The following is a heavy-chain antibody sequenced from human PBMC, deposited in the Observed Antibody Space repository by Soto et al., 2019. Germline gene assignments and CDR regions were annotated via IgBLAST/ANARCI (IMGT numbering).Heavy chain of an antibody. J-gene: IGHJ6*02. CDR2: IYYVGST. CDR1: GGSVSSSNYY. V-gene: IGHV4-39*01. D-gene: IGHD3-9*01. Sequence: SETLALTCSVSGGSVSSSNYYWGWIRQPPGKGLEWIGAIYYVGSTYFNPSLRTRGTIVVDTSRNRFSLRLGLVTAADTAVYYCARLSHIFPVETYFYHSMDIGGQGITVT. CDR3: ARLSHIFPVETYFYHSMDI.